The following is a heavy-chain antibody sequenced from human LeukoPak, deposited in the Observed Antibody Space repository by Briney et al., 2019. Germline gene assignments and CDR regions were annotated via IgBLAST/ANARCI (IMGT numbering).Heavy chain of an antibody. Sequence: SETLSLTCTVSGGSISSYYWSWIRQPAAKGLEWIVRIYTSGSTNYNPSLKSRVTMSVDTSKNQFSLKLSSVTAADTAVYYCARDLGDFWSCYHPRFDPWGQGTLVTVSS. CDR2: IYTSGST. CDR3: ARDLGDFWSCYHPRFDP. CDR1: GGSISSYY. V-gene: IGHV4-4*07. J-gene: IGHJ5*02. D-gene: IGHD3-3*01.